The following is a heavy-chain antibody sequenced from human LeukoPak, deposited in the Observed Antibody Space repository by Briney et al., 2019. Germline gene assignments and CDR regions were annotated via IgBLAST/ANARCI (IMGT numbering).Heavy chain of an antibody. CDR3: ARGPMGNAFDI. J-gene: IGHJ3*02. Sequence: PSETLSLTCTVSGGSISSYYWSWIRQPPGKGLEWIGYIYYSGSTNYNPSLKSRVTISVDTSKNQFSLKLSSVTAADTAVYYCARGPMGNAFDIWSQGTMVTVSS. CDR2: IYYSGST. V-gene: IGHV4-59*08. D-gene: IGHD7-27*01. CDR1: GGSISSYY.